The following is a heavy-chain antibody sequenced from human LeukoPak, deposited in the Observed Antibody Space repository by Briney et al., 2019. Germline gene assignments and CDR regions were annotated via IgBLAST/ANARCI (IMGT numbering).Heavy chain of an antibody. CDR2: MNPNSGNT. Sequence: ASVKVSCRASGYTFTRYDIKWVRQASGQGLEWMGWMNPNSGNTGYAQKLQGRVTMTRNTSISTAYMELSSLRSEDTAVYYCARGLYSNYLSYYYYYGMDVWGQGTTVTVSS. D-gene: IGHD4-11*01. V-gene: IGHV1-8*01. CDR1: GYTFTRYD. CDR3: ARGLYSNYLSYYYYYGMDV. J-gene: IGHJ6*02.